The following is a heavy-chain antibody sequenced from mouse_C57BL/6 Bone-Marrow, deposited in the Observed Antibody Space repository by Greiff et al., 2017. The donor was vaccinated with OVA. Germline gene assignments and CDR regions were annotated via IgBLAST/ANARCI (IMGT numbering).Heavy chain of an antibody. CDR2: IWSDGST. D-gene: IGHD2-4*01. CDR3: ARQKLDDYEGAWFAY. CDR1: GFSLTSYG. J-gene: IGHJ3*01. Sequence: QVQLKESGPGLVAPSQSLSITCTVSGFSLTSYGVHWVRQPPGKGLEWLVVIWSDGSTTYNSDLKSRLSISKDNSKSQVFLKMNSLQTDDTAMYYCARQKLDDYEGAWFAYWGQWTLVTVAA. V-gene: IGHV2-6-1*01.